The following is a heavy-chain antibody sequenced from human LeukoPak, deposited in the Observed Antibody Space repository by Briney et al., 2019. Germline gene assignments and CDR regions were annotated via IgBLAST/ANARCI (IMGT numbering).Heavy chain of an antibody. V-gene: IGHV3-21*01. J-gene: IGHJ6*02. CDR2: ISSSSSYI. CDR1: GFTFSSYS. D-gene: IGHD2-15*01. Sequence: PGGSLRLSCAASGFTFSSYSMNWVRQAPGKGLEWVSPISSSSSYIYYADSVKGRFTISRDNAKNSLYLQMNSLRAEDTAVYYCASYCSGGSCYYYYGMDVWGQGTTVTVSS. CDR3: ASYCSGGSCYYYYGMDV.